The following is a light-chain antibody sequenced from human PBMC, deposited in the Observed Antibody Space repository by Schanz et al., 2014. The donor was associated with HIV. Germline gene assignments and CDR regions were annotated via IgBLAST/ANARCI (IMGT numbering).Light chain of an antibody. Sequence: QSVLTQPRSVSGSPGQSVTISCSGSRSDVGGYDRVSWYQQRPGEAPNVIIYDVSKRPSGVPDRFSGSKSGNTASLTVSGLQAEDEADYYCSSYTSDTVVFGGGTKLTVL. J-gene: IGLJ2*01. CDR2: DVS. CDR3: SSYTSDTVV. CDR1: RSDVGGYDR. V-gene: IGLV2-11*01.